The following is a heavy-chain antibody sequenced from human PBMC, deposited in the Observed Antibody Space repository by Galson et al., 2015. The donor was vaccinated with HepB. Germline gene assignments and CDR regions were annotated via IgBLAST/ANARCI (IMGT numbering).Heavy chain of an antibody. Sequence: SGAEVKKPGESLRISCKGSGYSFTNYWIAWVRQMPGEGLEWMGLIYPGDSDTRYSPSFQGQVTISADKSSSTAYLQWSSLKASDTAMYYCARHLRGYYWYFDLWGRGTLVTVSS. CDR3: ARHLRGYYWYFDL. D-gene: IGHD3-10*01. J-gene: IGHJ2*01. CDR2: IYPGDSDT. CDR1: GYSFTNYW. V-gene: IGHV5-51*01.